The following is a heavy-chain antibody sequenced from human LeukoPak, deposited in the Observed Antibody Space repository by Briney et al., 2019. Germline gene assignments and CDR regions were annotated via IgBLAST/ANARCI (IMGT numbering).Heavy chain of an antibody. CDR2: ITDNGGDS. D-gene: IGHD6-13*01. CDR1: GFTFHSYA. J-gene: IGHJ4*02. Sequence: GGSLRLSCAASGFTFHSYAMTWVRQAPGKGLEWVSAITDNGGDSYYADSVKGRFTISRDNSKNTLFLQMNSLRGEDTAVYYCAKRVPYSSSWPSLDYWGQGTLVTVSS. V-gene: IGHV3-23*01. CDR3: AKRVPYSSSWPSLDY.